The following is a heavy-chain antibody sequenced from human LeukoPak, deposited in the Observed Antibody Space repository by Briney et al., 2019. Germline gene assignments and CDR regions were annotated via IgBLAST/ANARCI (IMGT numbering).Heavy chain of an antibody. CDR1: GFTVSSNY. CDR3: ARWVIVGAHWGFDI. D-gene: IGHD1-26*01. CDR2: IYSGGST. V-gene: IGHV3-53*01. J-gene: IGHJ3*02. Sequence: PGGSLRLSCAASGFTVSSNYMSWVRQAPGKGLEWVSVIYSGGSTYYADSVKGRFTISRDNSKNTLYLQMNSLRAEDTAVYYCARWVIVGAHWGFDIWGQGTMVTVSS.